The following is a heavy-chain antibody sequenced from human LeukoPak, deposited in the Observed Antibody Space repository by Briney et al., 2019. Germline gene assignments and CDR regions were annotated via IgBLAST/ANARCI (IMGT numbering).Heavy chain of an antibody. V-gene: IGHV3-23*01. Sequence: PGGSLRLSCAASGFTFSTYAMSWVRQAPGKGLEWVSAISAGGATIYYADSVKGRFTISRDNSKNTLYLQINSLRAEDTAVYYCAKDSGGTYFYYYYYMDVWAKGTTVSVSS. CDR2: ISAGGATI. CDR3: AKDSGGTYFYYYYYMDV. D-gene: IGHD1-26*01. J-gene: IGHJ6*03. CDR1: GFTFSTYA.